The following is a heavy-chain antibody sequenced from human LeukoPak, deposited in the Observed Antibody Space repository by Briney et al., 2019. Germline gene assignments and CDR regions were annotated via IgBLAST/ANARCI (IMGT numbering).Heavy chain of an antibody. CDR1: GFTFSSYA. CDR2: ISYDGSNK. Sequence: GRSLRLSCAASGFTFSSYAMHWVRQAPGKGLEWVAVISYDGSNKYYADSVKGRFTISRDNSKNMLYLQMNSLRAEDTAVYYCASGVDCSSTSCYRLDYWGQGTLVTVSS. V-gene: IGHV3-30-3*01. J-gene: IGHJ4*02. D-gene: IGHD2-2*02. CDR3: ASGVDCSSTSCYRLDY.